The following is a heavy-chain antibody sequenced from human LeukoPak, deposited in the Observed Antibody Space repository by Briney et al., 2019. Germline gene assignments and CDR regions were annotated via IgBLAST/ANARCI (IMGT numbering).Heavy chain of an antibody. CDR3: ARARGYSYGYLDY. J-gene: IGHJ4*02. Sequence: SETLSLTCAVSGYSISSGYYWGWIRQPPGKGLEWIGSIYHSGSTYYNPSLKSRVTISVDTSKNQFSPKLSSVIAADTAVYYCARARGYSYGYLDYWGQGTLVTVSS. CDR1: GYSISSGYY. V-gene: IGHV4-38-2*01. CDR2: IYHSGST. D-gene: IGHD5-18*01.